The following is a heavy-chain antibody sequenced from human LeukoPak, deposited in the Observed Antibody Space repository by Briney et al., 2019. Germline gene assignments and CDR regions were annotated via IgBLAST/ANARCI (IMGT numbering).Heavy chain of an antibody. Sequence: PGGSLRLSCAASGFTFSSYAMSWVRQAPGKGLEWVAVISYDGSNKYYADSVKGRFTISRDNSKNTLYLQMNSLRAEDTAVYYCARDRDIVLMATWGQGTLVTVSS. CDR2: ISYDGSNK. D-gene: IGHD2-8*01. CDR1: GFTFSSYA. J-gene: IGHJ5*02. CDR3: ARDRDIVLMAT. V-gene: IGHV3-30-3*01.